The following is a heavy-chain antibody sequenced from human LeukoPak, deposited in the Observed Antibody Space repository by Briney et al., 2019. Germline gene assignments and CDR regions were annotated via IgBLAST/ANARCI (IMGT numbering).Heavy chain of an antibody. V-gene: IGHV4-34*01. J-gene: IGHJ4*02. CDR2: INHSGST. CDR1: GGSFSGYY. D-gene: IGHD5-18*01. Sequence: SETLSLTCAVYGGSFSGYYWSWIRQPPGKGLEWIGEINHSGSTNYNPSLKSRVTISVDTSKNQFSLKLSSVTAADTAVYYCARADRYSYGYRGTVDYWGQGTLVTVSS. CDR3: ARADRYSYGYRGTVDY.